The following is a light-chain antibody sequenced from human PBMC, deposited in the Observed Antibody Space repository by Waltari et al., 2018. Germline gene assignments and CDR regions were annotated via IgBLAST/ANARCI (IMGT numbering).Light chain of an antibody. J-gene: IGLJ1*01. CDR1: SSDVGAYNY. CDR3: YSFAGYTTFYV. Sequence: QSALTQPASVSGSPGQSIAISCTGTSSDVGAYNYVPWYQQHPGKAPKVIIYDVSKRPAGSSRRFSGSKSDNTASLTISGLQAEDEADYFCYSFAGYTTFYVFGSGTKVTVL. V-gene: IGLV2-23*02. CDR2: DVS.